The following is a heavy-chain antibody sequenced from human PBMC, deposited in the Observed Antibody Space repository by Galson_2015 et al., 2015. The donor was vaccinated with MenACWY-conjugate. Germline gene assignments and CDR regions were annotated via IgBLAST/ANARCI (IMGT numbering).Heavy chain of an antibody. J-gene: IGHJ4*02. V-gene: IGHV3-74*01. CDR1: GFTFSSYW. D-gene: IGHD1-1*01. Sequence: SLRLSCAASGFTFSSYWMHWVRQAPGKGLVWVSRISSDGSSIKYADSVKGRFTISRDNAKNTLYLQMNSLRAEDTAVYYCARGVRTTGCWGQGTLVTVSS. CDR2: ISSDGSSI. CDR3: ARGVRTTGC.